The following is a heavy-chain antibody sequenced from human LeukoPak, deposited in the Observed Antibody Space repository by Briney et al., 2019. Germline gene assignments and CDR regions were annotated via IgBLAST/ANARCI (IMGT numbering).Heavy chain of an antibody. CDR2: INHRGST. V-gene: IGHV4-34*01. D-gene: IGHD3-22*01. J-gene: IGHJ4*02. CDR1: GGSFSGYY. Sequence: SETLSLTCAVYGGSFSGYYWSWIRQPPGKGLEWIGEINHRGSTNYNPSLKSRVTISVDTSKNQFSLKLSSVTAADTAVYYCARGEMYYYDSSGYRSNYFDYWGQGTLVTVSS. CDR3: ARGEMYYYDSSGYRSNYFDY.